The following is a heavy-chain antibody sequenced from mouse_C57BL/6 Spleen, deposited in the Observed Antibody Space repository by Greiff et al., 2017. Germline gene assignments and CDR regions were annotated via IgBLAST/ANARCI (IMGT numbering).Heavy chain of an antibody. CDR1: GFTFSSYG. CDR2: ISSGGSYT. V-gene: IGHV5-6*01. CDR3: AREDYYGSSSWFAY. D-gene: IGHD1-1*01. Sequence: VESGGDLVKPGGSLKLSCAASGFTFSSYGMSWVRQTPDKRLEWVATISSGGSYTYYPDSVKGRFTISRDNAKNTLYLQMSSLKSEDTAMYYCAREDYYGSSSWFAYWGQGTLVTVSA. J-gene: IGHJ3*01.